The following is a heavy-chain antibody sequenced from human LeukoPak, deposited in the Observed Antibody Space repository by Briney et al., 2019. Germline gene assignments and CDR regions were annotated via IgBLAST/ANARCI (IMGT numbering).Heavy chain of an antibody. D-gene: IGHD2-15*01. CDR1: GFTFRSYW. Sequence: PGGSLRLSCAASGFTFRSYWMHWVRQAPGKGLVWVSRVNTDGSSTSYADSVKDRFTISRDNAKNTLYLQMNSLRAEDTAVYYCARVKDTSYGMDVWGQGTTLTVSS. CDR3: ARVKDTSYGMDV. V-gene: IGHV3-74*01. J-gene: IGHJ6*02. CDR2: VNTDGSST.